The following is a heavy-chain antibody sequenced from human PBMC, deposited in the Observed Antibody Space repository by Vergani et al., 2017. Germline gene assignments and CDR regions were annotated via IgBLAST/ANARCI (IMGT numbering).Heavy chain of an antibody. CDR2: IYYSGST. CDR3: ARAVGSGWYRFFDY. D-gene: IGHD6-19*01. V-gene: IGHV4-59*01. J-gene: IGHJ4*02. Sequence: QVQLQESGPGLVKPSETLSLTCTVSGGSLSSYYWSWIRQPPGKGLEWIGYIYYSGSTNYNPSLKSRVTISVDTSKNQFSLKLSSVTAADTAVYYCARAVGSGWYRFFDYWGQGTLVTVSS. CDR1: GGSLSSYY.